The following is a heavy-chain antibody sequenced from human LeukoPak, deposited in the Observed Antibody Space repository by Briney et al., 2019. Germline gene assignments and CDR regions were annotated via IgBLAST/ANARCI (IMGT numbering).Heavy chain of an antibody. Sequence: ASVKVSCKASGYTFTGYYMHWVRQAPGQGLEWMGWINPNSGGTNYAQKFQGRVTMTRDTSISTAYMELSRLRSDDTAVYYCARADSSGWPFKPDYWGQGTLVTVSS. CDR1: GYTFTGYY. J-gene: IGHJ4*02. CDR2: INPNSGGT. V-gene: IGHV1-2*02. D-gene: IGHD6-19*01. CDR3: ARADSSGWPFKPDY.